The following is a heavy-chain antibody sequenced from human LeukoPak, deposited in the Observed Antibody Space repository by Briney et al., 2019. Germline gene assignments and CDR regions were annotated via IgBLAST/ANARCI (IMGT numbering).Heavy chain of an antibody. CDR3: AKVGDDTIFGVVIDSWFDP. CDR2: ISYDGSNK. D-gene: IGHD3-3*01. V-gene: IGHV3-30*18. J-gene: IGHJ5*02. Sequence: PGGSLRLSCAVSGFTFSSYGMHWVRQAPGKGLEWVAVISYDGSNKYYADSVKGRFTISRDNSKNTLYLQMNSLRAEDTAVYYCAKVGDDTIFGVVIDSWFDPWGQGTLVTVSS. CDR1: GFTFSSYG.